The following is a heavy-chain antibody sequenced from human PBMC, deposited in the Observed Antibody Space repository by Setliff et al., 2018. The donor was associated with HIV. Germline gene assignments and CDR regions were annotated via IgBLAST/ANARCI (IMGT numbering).Heavy chain of an antibody. Sequence: GSLRLSCAASGFTFGDYAMSWVRQAPGKGLEWIGEINHSGSTNYNPSLKSRVTISVDTSKNHFSLKLSSVTAADTAVYYCARVDDGSGRGAYFDYWGQGTLVTVSS. CDR3: ARVDDGSGRGAYFDY. V-gene: IGHV4-34*01. D-gene: IGHD3-10*01. CDR1: GFTFGDYA. CDR2: INHSGST. J-gene: IGHJ4*02.